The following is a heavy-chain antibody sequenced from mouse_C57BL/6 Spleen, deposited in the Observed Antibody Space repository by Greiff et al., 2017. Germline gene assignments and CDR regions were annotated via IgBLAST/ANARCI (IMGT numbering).Heavy chain of an antibody. CDR2: IDPNSGGT. CDR3: AREDYGSSYPYAMDY. Sequence: QVQLQQPGAELVKPGASVKLSCKASGYTFTSYWMHWVKQRPGRGLEWIGRIDPNSGGTKYNEKFQSKATLTVDKPSSTAYMQLSSLTAGGSAVYYCAREDYGSSYPYAMDYWGQGTSVTVSS. V-gene: IGHV1-72*01. CDR1: GYTFTSYW. J-gene: IGHJ4*01. D-gene: IGHD1-1*01.